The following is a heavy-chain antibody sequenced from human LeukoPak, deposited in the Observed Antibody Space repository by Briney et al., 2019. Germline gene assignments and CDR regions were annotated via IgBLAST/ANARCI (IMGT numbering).Heavy chain of an antibody. CDR1: GFTVSSSY. D-gene: IGHD5-18*01. CDR3: AKVYNYAYEY. CDR2: IYSGGST. J-gene: IGHJ4*02. Sequence: GGSLTLSCAASGFTVSSSYMSWVRQAPGKGLEWVSLIYSGGSTYYAASVKGRFTISRDNSKNTLYLQMNSLRPEDTAVYYCAKVYNYAYEYWGQGTLVTVSS. V-gene: IGHV3-53*01.